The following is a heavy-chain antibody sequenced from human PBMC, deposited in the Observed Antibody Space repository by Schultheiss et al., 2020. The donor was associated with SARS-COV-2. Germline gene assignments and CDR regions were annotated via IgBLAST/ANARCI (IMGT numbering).Heavy chain of an antibody. V-gene: IGHV4-59*12. J-gene: IGHJ6*02. Sequence: SETLSLTCTVSGGSISSYYWSWIRQPPGKGLEWIGYIYYSGSTNYNPSLKSRVTISVDTSKNQFSLKLSSVTAADTAVYYCARGGYTAYYYYYGMDVWGQGTTVTVSS. D-gene: IGHD6-13*01. CDR2: IYYSGST. CDR3: ARGGYTAYYYYYGMDV. CDR1: GGSISSYY.